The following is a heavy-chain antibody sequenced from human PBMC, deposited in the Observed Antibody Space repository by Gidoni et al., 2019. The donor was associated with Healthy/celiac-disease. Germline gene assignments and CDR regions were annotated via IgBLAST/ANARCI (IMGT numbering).Heavy chain of an antibody. CDR2: IDPSDSYT. Sequence: EVQLVQSGAEVKKPGESLRISCKGSGYSFTSYWISWVRQMPGKGLEWMGRIDPSDSYTNYSPSFQGHVTISADKSISTAYLQWSSLKASDTAMYYCARLIAAAGTMNYYYGMDVWGQGTTVTVSS. CDR1: GYSFTSYW. D-gene: IGHD6-13*01. V-gene: IGHV5-10-1*03. J-gene: IGHJ6*02. CDR3: ARLIAAAGTMNYYYGMDV.